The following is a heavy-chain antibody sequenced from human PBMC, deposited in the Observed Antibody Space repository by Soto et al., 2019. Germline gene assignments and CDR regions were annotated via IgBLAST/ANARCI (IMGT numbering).Heavy chain of an antibody. Sequence: GGSLRLSCAASGFSFSSYAMSWVRQAPGKGLEWVSAISGSGGSTYYADSVKGRFTNSRDNSKNTLYLQMNSLRAEDTAVYYCAKSLVEQWLLFDYWGQGTLVTVSS. CDR2: ISGSGGST. J-gene: IGHJ4*02. V-gene: IGHV3-23*01. D-gene: IGHD6-19*01. CDR1: GFSFSSYA. CDR3: AKSLVEQWLLFDY.